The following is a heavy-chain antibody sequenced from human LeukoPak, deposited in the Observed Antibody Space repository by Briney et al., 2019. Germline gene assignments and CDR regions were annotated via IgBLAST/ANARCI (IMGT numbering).Heavy chain of an antibody. CDR1: GGSISSYY. J-gene: IGHJ3*02. CDR3: ARRFRGNGGDAFDI. D-gene: IGHD4-23*01. Sequence: SENLSLTCTGSGGSISSYYWSWIRQPPGKGLEWIGYIYTSGSTNYNPSLKSRVTISVDTSKNQFSLKLSSVTAADTAVYYCARRFRGNGGDAFDIWGQGTMVTVSS. CDR2: IYTSGST. V-gene: IGHV4-4*09.